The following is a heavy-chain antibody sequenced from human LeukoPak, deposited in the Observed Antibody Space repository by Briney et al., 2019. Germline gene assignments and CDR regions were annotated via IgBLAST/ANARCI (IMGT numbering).Heavy chain of an antibody. Sequence: GGSLRLSCTASGFTFSSYAMSWVRQAPGKGLEWVSAISGSGGSTYYADSVKGRFTISRDNSKNSLYLQMNSLRAEDTAVYYCARDYYDSSGYYYFDYWGQGTLVTVSS. CDR1: GFTFSSYA. V-gene: IGHV3-23*01. D-gene: IGHD3-22*01. CDR3: ARDYYDSSGYYYFDY. J-gene: IGHJ4*02. CDR2: ISGSGGST.